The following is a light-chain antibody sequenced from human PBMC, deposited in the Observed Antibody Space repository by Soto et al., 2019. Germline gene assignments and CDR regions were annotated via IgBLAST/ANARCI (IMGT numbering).Light chain of an antibody. CDR3: QQFSISPTMYT. CDR1: QSVSSNY. J-gene: IGKJ2*01. Sequence: EIVLTQSPGTLSLSPGERATLSCRASQSVSSNYLAWYQQKPGQAPRLLIYGASTRATGIPERFSGSASGTDFSLTISRLEPEDFAVYYCQQFSISPTMYTFGQGTKLEIK. V-gene: IGKV3-20*01. CDR2: GAS.